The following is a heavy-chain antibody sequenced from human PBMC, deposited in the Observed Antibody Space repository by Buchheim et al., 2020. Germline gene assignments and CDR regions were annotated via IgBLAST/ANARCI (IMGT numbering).Heavy chain of an antibody. CDR1: GFTFSSYA. Sequence: QVQLVESGGGVVQPGRSLRLSCAASGFTFSSYAMHWVRQAPGKGLEWVAVISYDGSNKYYADFVKGRFTISRDNSKNTLSLQMNSLGAEDTAVYYCARDLNSGRRGSSFQYWGQGTL. CDR2: ISYDGSNK. J-gene: IGHJ4*02. V-gene: IGHV3-30*14. CDR3: ARDLNSGRRGSSFQY. D-gene: IGHD6-6*01.